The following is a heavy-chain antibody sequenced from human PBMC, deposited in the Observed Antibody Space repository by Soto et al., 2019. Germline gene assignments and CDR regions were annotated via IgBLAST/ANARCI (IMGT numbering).Heavy chain of an antibody. D-gene: IGHD6-13*01. Sequence: QVRLLQSGAEVKKSGASVKVSCKASGYTFTAYYIHWVRQAPGQGLEWMGWINPDTGGTDYAQKCEAGAPMTRATSITTAYVKLTSLEVNDTAVYYCARAVSRDGSSWYRGAYDSWGQGTLVTVSS. J-gene: IGHJ4*02. CDR3: ARAVSRDGSSWYRGAYDS. CDR2: INPDTGGT. V-gene: IGHV1-2*02. CDR1: GYTFTAYY.